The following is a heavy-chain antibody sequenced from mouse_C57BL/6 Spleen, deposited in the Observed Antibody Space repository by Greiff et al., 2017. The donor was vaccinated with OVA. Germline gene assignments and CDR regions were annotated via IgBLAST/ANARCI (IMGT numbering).Heavy chain of an antibody. CDR3: ARRVNYYGSSYDAMDY. Sequence: VKLMESGPGLVAPSQSLSITCTVSGFSLTSYGVDWVRQPPGKGLEWLGVIWGGGSTNYNSALMSRLSISKDNSKSQVFLKMNSLQTDDTAMYYCARRVNYYGSSYDAMDYWGQGTSVTVSS. CDR1: GFSLTSYG. D-gene: IGHD1-1*01. CDR2: IWGGGST. V-gene: IGHV2-9*01. J-gene: IGHJ4*01.